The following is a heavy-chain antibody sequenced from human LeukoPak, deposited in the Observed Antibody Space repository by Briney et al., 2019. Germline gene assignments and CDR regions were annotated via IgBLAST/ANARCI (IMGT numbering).Heavy chain of an antibody. CDR2: IRYDGSNK. Sequence: PGGSLRLSCAASGFTFNNYGMHWVRQAPGKGLEWVAFIRYDGSNKYYADSVKGRFTISRDNSKNTLYLQMNSLRAEDTAVYYCAKALAAAGPPGHWGQGTLVTVSS. V-gene: IGHV3-30*02. D-gene: IGHD6-13*01. J-gene: IGHJ4*02. CDR3: AKALAAAGPPGH. CDR1: GFTFNNYG.